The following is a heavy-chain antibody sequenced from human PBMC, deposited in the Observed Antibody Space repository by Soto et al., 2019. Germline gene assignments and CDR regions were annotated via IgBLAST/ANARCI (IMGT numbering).Heavy chain of an antibody. V-gene: IGHV4-31*03. CDR1: GGSISSGGYY. CDR2: IYYSGST. D-gene: IGHD2-15*01. J-gene: IGHJ4*02. CDR3: ARDYCSGGSCYVDY. Sequence: SETLSLTCTVSGGSISSGGYYWSWIRQHPGKGLEWIGYIYYSGSTYYNPSLKSRVTISVETSKNQFSLKLSSVTAADTAVYYCARDYCSGGSCYVDYWGQGTLVTVSS.